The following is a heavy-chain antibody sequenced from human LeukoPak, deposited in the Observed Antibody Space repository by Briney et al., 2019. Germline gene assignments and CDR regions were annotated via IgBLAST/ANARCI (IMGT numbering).Heavy chain of an antibody. CDR1: GGSISSSNW. Sequence: PSGTLSVTCAVSGGSISSSNWWSWVRQPPGKGLEWIGEIYHSGSTNYNPSLKSRVTISVDKSKNQFSLKLSSVTAADTAVYFCAKDSSSRGWYFEHWDQGTLVTVSS. D-gene: IGHD6-19*01. CDR3: AKDSSSRGWYFEH. CDR2: IYHSGST. V-gene: IGHV4-4*02. J-gene: IGHJ4*02.